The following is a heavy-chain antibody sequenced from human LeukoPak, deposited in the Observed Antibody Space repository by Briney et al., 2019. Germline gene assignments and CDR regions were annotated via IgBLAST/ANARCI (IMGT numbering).Heavy chain of an antibody. V-gene: IGHV3-21*01. CDR1: GFTFSSYS. D-gene: IGHD2-15*01. J-gene: IGHJ5*02. Sequence: GGSLRLSCAASGFTFSSYSMNWVRQAPGKGLEWVSSISSSSSYIYYADSVKGRFTISRDNAKNSLYLQMNSLRAEDTAVYYCARSGGRFNWFDPWGQGTLVTVSS. CDR3: ARSGGRFNWFDP. CDR2: ISSSSSYI.